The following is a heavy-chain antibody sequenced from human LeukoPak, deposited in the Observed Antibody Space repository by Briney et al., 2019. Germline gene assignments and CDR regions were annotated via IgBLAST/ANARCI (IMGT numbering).Heavy chain of an antibody. CDR2: ISYDGSNK. D-gene: IGHD3-22*01. CDR1: GVTFSSDA. V-gene: IGHV3-30*04. J-gene: IGHJ4*02. CDR3: ARVPGYDSSGYFDY. Sequence: GGSVRLSCAASGVTFSSDAMHWVRQAPGKGLEWVAIISYDGSNKYYADSVKGRFTISRDNSKNTLYLQMNSLRAEDTAVYYCARVPGYDSSGYFDYWGQGTLVTVSS.